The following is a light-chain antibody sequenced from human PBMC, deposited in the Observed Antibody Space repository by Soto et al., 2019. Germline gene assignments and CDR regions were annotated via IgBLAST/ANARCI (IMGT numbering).Light chain of an antibody. Sequence: EIVLTQSPGTLSLSPGERATLSCRASQSVSSSYLAWYQQKIGQAPRLLIYGASSRATGIPDRFSGSGSGTDFTLTISRLEPEDFAVYYCQQYGSSPPITFGGGTKVEIK. CDR2: GAS. J-gene: IGKJ4*01. CDR3: QQYGSSPPIT. V-gene: IGKV3-20*01. CDR1: QSVSSSY.